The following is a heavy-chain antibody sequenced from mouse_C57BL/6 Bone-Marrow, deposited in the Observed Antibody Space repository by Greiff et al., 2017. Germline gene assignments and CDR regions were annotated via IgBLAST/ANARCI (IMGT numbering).Heavy chain of an antibody. CDR3: ARSTMVRGFAY. CDR1: GYTFTSYG. V-gene: IGHV1-81*01. CDR2: IYPRSGNT. J-gene: IGHJ3*01. Sequence: QVQLQQSGAELARPGASVKLSCKASGYTFTSYGISWVKQRTGQGLEWIGEIYPRSGNTYYNEKFKGKATLTADKSSSTAYMELRSLTSEDSAVYFCARSTMVRGFAYWGQGTLVTGSA. D-gene: IGHD2-1*01.